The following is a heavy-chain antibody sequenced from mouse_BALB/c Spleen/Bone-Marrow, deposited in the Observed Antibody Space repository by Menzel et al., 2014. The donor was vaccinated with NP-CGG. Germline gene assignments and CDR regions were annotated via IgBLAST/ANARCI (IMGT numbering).Heavy chain of an antibody. CDR2: ISSGGHYT. CDR3: SKDGGYDYSYYFDY. CDR1: GFTFSSYS. V-gene: IGHV5-6-4*01. Sequence: EVKLQESGGGLVKPGGSLKLSCAASGFTFSSYSMSWVRQTPEKRLEWVATISSGGHYTYYPDSVKGRFTISRDNAKNTLYLQMSSLKSEDTAMYYCSKDGGYDYSYYFDYWGQGTTLTVSS. D-gene: IGHD2-4*01. J-gene: IGHJ2*01.